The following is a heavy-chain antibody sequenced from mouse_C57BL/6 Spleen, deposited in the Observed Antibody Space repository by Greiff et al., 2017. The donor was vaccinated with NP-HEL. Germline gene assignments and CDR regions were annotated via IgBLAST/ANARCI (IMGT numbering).Heavy chain of an antibody. J-gene: IGHJ2*01. V-gene: IGHV1-80*01. D-gene: IGHD2-5*01. Sequence: VQLQQSGAELVKPGASVKISCKASGYAFSSYWMNWVKQRPGKGLEWIGQIYPGDGDTTYNGKFKGKATLTANKSSSTAYMQLSSLTSEDSAVYFCARSGYSNYLGFFDDWGQGTTLTVSS. CDR1: GYAFSSYW. CDR3: ARSGYSNYLGFFDD. CDR2: IYPGDGDT.